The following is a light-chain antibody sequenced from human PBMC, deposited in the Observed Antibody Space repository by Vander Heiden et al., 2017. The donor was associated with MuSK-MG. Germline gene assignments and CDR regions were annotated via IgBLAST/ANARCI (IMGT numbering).Light chain of an antibody. J-gene: IGKJ3*01. CDR3: HQTSSTPLT. CDR1: QSISTY. CDR2: AAS. V-gene: IGKV1-39*01. Sequence: DIQMTQSPSSLSASVGDRVSITCRARQSISTYLNWYQQKPGKAPKLLIYAASSLQSGVPARFSGSGSGRDFTLTISSLQPEDFATYYCHQTSSTPLTFGPGTKVDIK.